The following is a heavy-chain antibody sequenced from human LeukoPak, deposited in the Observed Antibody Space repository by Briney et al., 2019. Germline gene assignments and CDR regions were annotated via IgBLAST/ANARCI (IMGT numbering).Heavy chain of an antibody. J-gene: IGHJ4*02. CDR3: AKDGDYYDSSGYSDY. CDR1: GFTFSNSP. CDR2: ISSDGDTT. V-gene: IGHV3-23*01. D-gene: IGHD3-22*01. Sequence: GGSLRLSCAASGFTFSNSPMSWVRQTPEKGLEWVSSISSDGDTTLYADSVKGRFTISRDTSKNTLYLEMNSLSAADTAVYYCAKDGDYYDSSGYSDYWGQGTLVTVSS.